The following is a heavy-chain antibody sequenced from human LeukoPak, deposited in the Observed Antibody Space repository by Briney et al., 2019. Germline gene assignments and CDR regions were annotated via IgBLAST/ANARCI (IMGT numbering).Heavy chain of an antibody. J-gene: IGHJ4*02. V-gene: IGHV3-74*01. CDR2: INSDGSST. D-gene: IGHD4-17*01. CDR1: GFTFSSYW. CDR3: AREGAYGDYQMDYFDY. Sequence: GGSLRLSCAASGFTFSSYWMHWVRQAPGKGLVWVSRINSDGSSTRYADSVKGRLTISRDNAKNTLYLQMNSLRAEDTAVYYCAREGAYGDYQMDYFDYWGQGTPVTVSS.